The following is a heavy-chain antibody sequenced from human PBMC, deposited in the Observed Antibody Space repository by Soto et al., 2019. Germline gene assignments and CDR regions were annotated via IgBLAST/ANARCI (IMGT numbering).Heavy chain of an antibody. D-gene: IGHD2-8*02. CDR3: AKDEYWESHFYYFMDL. J-gene: IGHJ6*03. CDR2: ISHDGNVN. Sequence: QVQLVESGGGVVQPGRSLRLSCEASGFTFSSYAMHWVRQAPGKGLEWVAVISHDGNVNYYSESVKGRFTMSRDNSKDTLYLQMDSPRTEDTAVYFCAKDEYWESHFYYFMDLWGKGTPVTVSS. CDR1: GFTFSSYA. V-gene: IGHV3-30*18.